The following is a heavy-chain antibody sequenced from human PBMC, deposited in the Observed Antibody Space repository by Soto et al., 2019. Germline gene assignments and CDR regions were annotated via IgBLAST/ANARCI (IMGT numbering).Heavy chain of an antibody. CDR1: GYTFTSYS. CDR2: ISPSGGTT. D-gene: IGHD3-22*01. Sequence: ASVKVSCKAFGYTFTSYSLHWVRQAPGQGLEWMGIISPSGGTTTYPQRFQDKVSLTRDTSTSTVYMDLSSLKSEDTAVYYCARALYDSSGYNTLGFDHWGQGTPVTVSS. CDR3: ARALYDSSGYNTLGFDH. V-gene: IGHV1-46*01. J-gene: IGHJ4*02.